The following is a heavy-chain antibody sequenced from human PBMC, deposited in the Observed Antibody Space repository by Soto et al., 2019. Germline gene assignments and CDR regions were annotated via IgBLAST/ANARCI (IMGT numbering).Heavy chain of an antibody. V-gene: IGHV3-21*01. D-gene: IGHD3-22*01. Sequence: EVQLVESGGGLVKPGGSLRLSCAASGFTFSSYSMNWVRQAPGKGLEWVSSISSSSSYKYYADSVKGRFTISRDNAKNSLYLQMNSLRAEDTAVYYCARAPQADYYDSSGYPNPEVNWFDPWGQGTLVTVSS. CDR3: ARAPQADYYDSSGYPNPEVNWFDP. J-gene: IGHJ5*02. CDR2: ISSSSSYK. CDR1: GFTFSSYS.